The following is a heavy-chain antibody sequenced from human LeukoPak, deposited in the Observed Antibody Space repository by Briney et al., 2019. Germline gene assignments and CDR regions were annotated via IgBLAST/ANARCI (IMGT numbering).Heavy chain of an antibody. Sequence: GGSLRLSCAASGFTFSSYGMHWVRQAPGKGLEWVAVISYDGSNKYYADSVKGRSTISRDNSKNTLYLQMNSLRAEDTAVYYCAKEGGDVVVAATRTFDPWGQGTLVTVSS. CDR2: ISYDGSNK. D-gene: IGHD2-15*01. V-gene: IGHV3-30*18. J-gene: IGHJ5*02. CDR1: GFTFSSYG. CDR3: AKEGGDVVVAATRTFDP.